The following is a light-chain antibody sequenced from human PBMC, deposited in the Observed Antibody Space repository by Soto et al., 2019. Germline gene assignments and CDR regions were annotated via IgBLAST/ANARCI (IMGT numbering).Light chain of an antibody. CDR3: LQDYNYPRT. CDR1: QDIRTE. Sequence: ALQMTQSPSSLSASVGDRVTITCRASQDIRTELGWYQQKPGKAPKLLIYVATTLQSGVPSRFSGSGSGTDFTLTSSGLQPEDFATYYCLQDYNYPRTFGQGTKVEVK. V-gene: IGKV1-6*01. CDR2: VAT. J-gene: IGKJ1*01.